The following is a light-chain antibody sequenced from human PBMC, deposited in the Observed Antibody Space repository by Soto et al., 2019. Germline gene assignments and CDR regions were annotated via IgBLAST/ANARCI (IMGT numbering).Light chain of an antibody. J-gene: IGKJ5*01. CDR3: QQYTGPPTT. CDR1: QSVGSY. Sequence: EIVSTQSPATLSLSPGERATLSCRASQSVGSYLAWYQQKPGQAPRLLIYGASNRAPGIPARFSGSGSGTDFTLTITRLEPEDSAVYFCQQYTGPPTTFGKGTRREIK. V-gene: IGKV3-11*01. CDR2: GAS.